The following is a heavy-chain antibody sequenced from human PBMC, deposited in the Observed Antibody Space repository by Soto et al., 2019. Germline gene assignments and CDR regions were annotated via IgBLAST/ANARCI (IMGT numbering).Heavy chain of an antibody. J-gene: IGHJ4*02. Sequence: EVQLVESGGGVVQPGGSLRLSCKASGFTFNTHWMHWVRQAPGKGLVWVSRIYFDGITTNYADSVKGRLTVSRDKAKNTGYLRVNPLRAEDTAVYYCASGGAMGVDYWGQGTLVTFSS. V-gene: IGHV3-74*01. D-gene: IGHD1-26*01. CDR3: ASGGAMGVDY. CDR2: IYFDGITT. CDR1: GFTFNTHW.